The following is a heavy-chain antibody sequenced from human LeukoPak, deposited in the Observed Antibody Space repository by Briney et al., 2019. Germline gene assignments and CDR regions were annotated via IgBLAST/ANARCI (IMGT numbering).Heavy chain of an antibody. Sequence: GESLKISCKGSGYSFTSYWIGWVRQMPGKGLEWMGIIYPGDSDTGYSPSFRGQVTISADKSISTAYLQWSSLKASDTAMYYCARQILAAAGPISTTYYYYYYMDVWGKGTTVTVSS. CDR3: ARQILAAAGPISTTYYYYYYMDV. CDR1: GYSFTSYW. V-gene: IGHV5-51*01. D-gene: IGHD6-13*01. J-gene: IGHJ6*03. CDR2: IYPGDSDT.